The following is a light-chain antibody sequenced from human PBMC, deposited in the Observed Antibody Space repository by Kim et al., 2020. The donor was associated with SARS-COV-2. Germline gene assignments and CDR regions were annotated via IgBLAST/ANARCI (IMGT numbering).Light chain of an antibody. CDR1: QSVAGIH. V-gene: IGKV3-20*01. Sequence: LAPGERATLSGRASQSVAGIHLAWFQQKPGQAPRLLIYGTSSRATGIPDRFSASEAGTDFTLTISRLEPEDFAVYYCQQYDRSPYTFGQGTKLEI. CDR2: GTS. CDR3: QQYDRSPYT. J-gene: IGKJ2*01.